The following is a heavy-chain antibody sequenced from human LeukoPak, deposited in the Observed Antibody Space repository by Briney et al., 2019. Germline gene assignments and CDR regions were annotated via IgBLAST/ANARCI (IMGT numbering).Heavy chain of an antibody. CDR2: IYHSGST. Sequence: PSETLSLTCAVSGGSISSSNWWSWVRQPPGKGLEWIGEIYHSGSTNYNPSLKSRVTISVDTSKNQFSLKLSSVTAADTAVYYCARQQNWVPWGHQYYYYVDVWGKGTTVTVSS. CDR3: ARQQNWVPWGHQYYYYVDV. D-gene: IGHD7-27*01. V-gene: IGHV4-4*02. CDR1: GGSISSSNW. J-gene: IGHJ6*03.